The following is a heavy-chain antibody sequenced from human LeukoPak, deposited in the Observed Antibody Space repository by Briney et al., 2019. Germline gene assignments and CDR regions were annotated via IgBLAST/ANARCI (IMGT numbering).Heavy chain of an antibody. J-gene: IGHJ4*02. D-gene: IGHD2/OR15-2a*01. CDR2: IKEDGSEK. CDR3: TTSYGVFDY. V-gene: IGHV3-7*01. CDR1: GFTFSDHW. Sequence: GGSLRLSCAASGFTFSDHWMSWVRQAPGKGLEWVANIKEDGSEKYYVDSVKGRFTISRDNAKNSLYLQMNSPRAEDTAVYYCTTSYGVFDYWGQGTLVTVSA.